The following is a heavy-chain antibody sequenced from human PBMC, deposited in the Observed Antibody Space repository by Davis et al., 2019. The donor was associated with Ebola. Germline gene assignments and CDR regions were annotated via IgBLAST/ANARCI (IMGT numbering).Heavy chain of an antibody. CDR3: AKDSALISPWNWFDP. D-gene: IGHD3/OR15-3a*01. J-gene: IGHJ5*02. V-gene: IGHV3-23*01. CDR1: GFTFSSYA. Sequence: GESLKISCAASGFTFSSYAMSWVRQAPGKGLEWVSAISGSGGSTYYADSVKGRFTISRGNSKNTLYLQMNSLRAEDTAVYYCAKDSALISPWNWFDPWGQGTLVTVSS. CDR2: ISGSGGST.